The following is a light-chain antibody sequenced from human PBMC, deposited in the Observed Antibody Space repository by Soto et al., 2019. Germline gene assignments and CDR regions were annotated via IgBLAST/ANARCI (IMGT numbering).Light chain of an antibody. CDR3: QQYDSSPRT. V-gene: IGKV3-20*01. J-gene: IGKJ1*01. CDR1: QSVSSNY. CDR2: GAS. Sequence: EIVLTQSPGTLYLSPGDRATLSCRASQSVSSNYLAWYQQKPGQAPRLLIYGASSRATGIPDRFSGSGSGTDFSLTISRLETADFVVYYCQQYDSSPRTFGQATKLEIK.